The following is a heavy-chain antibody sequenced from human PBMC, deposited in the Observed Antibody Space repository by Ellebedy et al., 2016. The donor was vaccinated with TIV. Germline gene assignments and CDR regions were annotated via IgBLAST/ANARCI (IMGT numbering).Heavy chain of an antibody. V-gene: IGHV3-11*01. CDR3: ARAGDSSGYFDY. Sequence: GGSLRLSCVVSGFSFSDYYMSWIRQAPGKGLEWVSYISSSGSTIYYADSVKGRFTISRDNAKNSLYLQMNSLRAEDTAVYYCARAGDSSGYFDYWGQGTLVTVSS. CDR1: GFSFSDYY. D-gene: IGHD3-22*01. CDR2: ISSSGSTI. J-gene: IGHJ4*02.